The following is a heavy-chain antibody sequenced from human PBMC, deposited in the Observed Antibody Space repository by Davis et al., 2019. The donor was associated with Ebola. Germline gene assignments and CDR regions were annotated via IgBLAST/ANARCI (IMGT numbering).Heavy chain of an antibody. CDR1: GFTFSTYG. D-gene: IGHD3-9*01. CDR2: ISYDGSNK. CDR3: ARGESYYDILTGPFDY. V-gene: IGHV3-30*03. J-gene: IGHJ4*02. Sequence: PGGSLRPSCAPPGFTFSTYGMHWVRHAPGKGLEWVPAISYDGSNKYYADSVQGRFTISRDNSKNTLYLQMNSLIAEDTAVYYCARGESYYDILTGPFDYWGQGTLVTVSS.